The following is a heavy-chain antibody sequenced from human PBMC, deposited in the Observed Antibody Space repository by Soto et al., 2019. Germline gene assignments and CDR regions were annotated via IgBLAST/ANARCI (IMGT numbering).Heavy chain of an antibody. V-gene: IGHV1-2*04. J-gene: IGHJ6*02. D-gene: IGHD6-19*01. CDR3: ARAGSSGWYGKYYYYYYGMDV. CDR1: GYTFTGYY. CDR2: INPNSGGT. Sequence: GSVKVSCKASGYTFTGYYMHWVRQAPGQGLEWMGWINPNSGGTNYAQKFQGWVTMTRDTSISTAYMELSRLRSDDTAVYYCARAGSSGWYGKYYYYYYGMDVWGQGTTVTVSS.